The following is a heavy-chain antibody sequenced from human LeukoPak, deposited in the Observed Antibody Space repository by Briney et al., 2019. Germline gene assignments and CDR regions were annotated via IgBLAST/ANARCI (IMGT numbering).Heavy chain of an antibody. D-gene: IGHD3-3*01. CDR2: INAGNGNT. J-gene: IGHJ4*02. Sequence: GASVKVSCKASGYTFTSYAMHWVRQAPGQRLEWMGWINAGNGNTKYSQKFQGRVTITRDTSASTAYMELSSLRSEDTAVYYCARDPGRSGQGGNWGQGTLVTVSS. CDR3: ARDPGRSGQGGN. CDR1: GYTFTSYA. V-gene: IGHV1-3*01.